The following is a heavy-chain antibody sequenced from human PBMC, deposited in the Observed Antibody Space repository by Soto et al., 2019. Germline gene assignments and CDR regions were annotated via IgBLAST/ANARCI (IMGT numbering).Heavy chain of an antibody. D-gene: IGHD1-26*01. J-gene: IGHJ5*02. CDR2: IYHSGST. V-gene: IGHV4-30-2*01. CDR1: GGSISSGGYS. CDR3: ARGGPFDDSSLSNWFDP. Sequence: QLQLQESGSGLVKPSQTLSLTCAVSGGSISSGGYSWSWIRQPPGKVLEWIGYIYHSGSTYYNPSLKSRVTISVDRSKNQFSLKRRSVTAADTAVYYCARGGPFDDSSLSNWFDPWGQGTLVTVSS.